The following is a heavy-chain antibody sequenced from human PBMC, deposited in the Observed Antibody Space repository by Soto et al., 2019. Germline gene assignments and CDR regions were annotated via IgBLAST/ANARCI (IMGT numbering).Heavy chain of an antibody. CDR1: GFTFSSYS. D-gene: IGHD6-19*01. J-gene: IGHJ4*02. CDR3: ARDLTGGSGWYVFDR. CDR2: ISTGSSHS. Sequence: GGSLRLSCATSGFTFSSYSMSWVRQAPGEDLQWISSISTGSSHSYYADSVKGRFTISRDNAKNSLYLQMDSLRAEDTAVYYCARDLTGGSGWYVFDRWGQGTQVTVSS. V-gene: IGHV3-21*01.